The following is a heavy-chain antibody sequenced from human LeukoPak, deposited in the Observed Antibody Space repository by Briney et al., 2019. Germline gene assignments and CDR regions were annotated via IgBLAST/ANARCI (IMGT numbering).Heavy chain of an antibody. D-gene: IGHD3-22*01. J-gene: IGHJ5*02. Sequence: SETLSLTCTVSGGSISSGSYYWSWIRQPAGKGLEWIGRIYTSRSTNYNPSLKSRVTISVDTSKNQFSLKLSSVTAADTAVYYCARDLFRAGYYYDSSGYYENWFDPWGQGTLVTVSS. CDR3: ARDLFRAGYYYDSSGYYENWFDP. CDR2: IYTSRST. V-gene: IGHV4-61*02. CDR1: GGSISSGSYY.